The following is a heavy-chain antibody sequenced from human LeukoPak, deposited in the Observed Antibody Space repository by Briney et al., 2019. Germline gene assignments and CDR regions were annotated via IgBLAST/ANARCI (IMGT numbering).Heavy chain of an antibody. CDR1: GFTFSSYG. V-gene: IGHV3-23*01. CDR3: AKGSYGSGTYGSFDY. J-gene: IGHJ4*02. D-gene: IGHD3-10*01. Sequence: PGGSLRLSCAASGFTFSSYGMSWVRQAPGKGLEWVSAIRGAGGSTYYADSVKGRFTISRDNSKNTLYLQMNSLRAEDTAVYYCAKGSYGSGTYGSFDYWGQGTLVTVSS. CDR2: IRGAGGST.